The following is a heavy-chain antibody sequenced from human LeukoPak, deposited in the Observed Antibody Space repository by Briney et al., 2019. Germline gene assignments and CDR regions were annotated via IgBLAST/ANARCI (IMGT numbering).Heavy chain of an antibody. CDR3: ARGLGYYDVWSGYSLNWGFDY. CDR1: GFTFSSYW. V-gene: IGHV3-74*01. J-gene: IGHJ4*02. CDR2: INSDGSST. Sequence: GGSLRLSCAASGFTFSSYWMHWVRQAPGKGLVWVSRINSDGSSTSYADSVKGRFTISRDNAKNTLYLQMNSLRAEDTAVYYCARGLGYYDVWSGYSLNWGFDYWGQGTLVTVSS. D-gene: IGHD3-3*01.